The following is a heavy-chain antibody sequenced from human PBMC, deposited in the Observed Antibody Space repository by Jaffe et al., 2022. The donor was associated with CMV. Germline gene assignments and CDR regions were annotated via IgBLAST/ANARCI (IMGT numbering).Heavy chain of an antibody. CDR3: AREGAITMVRGGENWFDP. CDR2: INPSGGST. CDR1: GYTFTSYY. V-gene: IGHV1-46*01. Sequence: QVQLVQSGAEVKKPGASVKVSCKASGYTFTSYYMHWVRQAPGQGLEWMGIINPSGGSTSYAQKFQGRVTMTRDTSTSTVYMELSSLRSEDTAVYYCAREGAITMVRGGENWFDPWGQGTLVTVSS. D-gene: IGHD3-10*01. J-gene: IGHJ5*02.